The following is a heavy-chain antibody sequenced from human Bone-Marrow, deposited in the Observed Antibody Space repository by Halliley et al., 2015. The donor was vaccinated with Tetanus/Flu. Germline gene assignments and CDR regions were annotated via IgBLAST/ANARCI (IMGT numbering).Heavy chain of an antibody. J-gene: IGHJ5*02. Sequence: QLVQSGGEVKKPGASVRVSCKASGYTFTSYGINWVRQAPGQGLEWMGWISPYNGATSYAQNFQDRVTMTTDTSTNSASMDLRSLTSDDTAVYYCARDRRGVSVAGSPGNSFDPWGQGTLVTVSS. CDR1: GYTFTSYG. D-gene: IGHD6-19*01. CDR3: ARDRRGVSVAGSPGNSFDP. V-gene: IGHV1-18*04. CDR2: ISPYNGAT.